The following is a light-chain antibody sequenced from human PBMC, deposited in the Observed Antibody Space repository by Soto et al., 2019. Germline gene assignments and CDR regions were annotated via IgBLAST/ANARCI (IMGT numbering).Light chain of an antibody. CDR1: SSDLGDDEF. V-gene: IGLV2-14*01. CDR3: SSYISSNTLV. Sequence: QSVLTQPASVSGSPGQSITISCTGASSDLGDDEFVSWYQHHPGKAPRLIIDDVISRPSGVSDRFSASKSGNTASLTISGFQAEDEGDYYRSSYISSNTLVFGTGTKLTVL. CDR2: DVI. J-gene: IGLJ1*01.